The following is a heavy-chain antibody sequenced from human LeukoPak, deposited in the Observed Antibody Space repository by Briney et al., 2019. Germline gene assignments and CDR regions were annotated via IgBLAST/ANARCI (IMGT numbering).Heavy chain of an antibody. J-gene: IGHJ3*02. Sequence: ASVKVSCKVSGYTLTELSMHWVRQAPGKGLEWMGGFDPEDGETIYAQKFQGGVTMTEDTSTDTAYMELSSLRSEDTAVYYCATSGSYPGYAFDIWGQGTMVTVSS. CDR2: FDPEDGET. CDR1: GYTLTELS. V-gene: IGHV1-24*01. CDR3: ATSGSYPGYAFDI. D-gene: IGHD1-26*01.